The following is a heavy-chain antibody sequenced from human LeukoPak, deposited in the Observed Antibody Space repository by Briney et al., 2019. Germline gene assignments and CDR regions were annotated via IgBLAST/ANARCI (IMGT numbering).Heavy chain of an antibody. D-gene: IGHD3-22*01. Sequence: GGSLRLSCAASGFSFSFYWMHWVRQAPGKGLVWVAHINSDGSSTSYADSVKGRFTISRDNSKNTLYLQMNSLRAEDTAVYYCAKESGYYDSSGYYYGYFDYWGQGTLVTVSS. CDR2: INSDGSST. CDR1: GFSFSFYW. CDR3: AKESGYYDSSGYYYGYFDY. V-gene: IGHV3-74*01. J-gene: IGHJ4*02.